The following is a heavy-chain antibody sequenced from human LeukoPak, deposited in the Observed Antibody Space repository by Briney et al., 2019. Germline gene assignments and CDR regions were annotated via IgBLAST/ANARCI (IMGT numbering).Heavy chain of an antibody. J-gene: IGHJ4*02. V-gene: IGHV3-23*01. Sequence: GGSLRLSCAASGITVSTNYMSWVRQAPGKGLEWVSVISGSGGSTYYADSVKGRFTISRDNSKNTLYLQMNILRAEDTAVYYCARVDGSPDYWGQGTLVTVSS. CDR1: GITVSTNY. CDR3: ARVDGSPDY. D-gene: IGHD2-15*01. CDR2: ISGSGGST.